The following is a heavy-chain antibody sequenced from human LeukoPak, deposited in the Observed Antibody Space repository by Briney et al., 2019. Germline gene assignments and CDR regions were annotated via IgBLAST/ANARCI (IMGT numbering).Heavy chain of an antibody. Sequence: PGGSLRLSCAASGFTFSSYSMNWVRQAPGKGLEWVSYISSSSSTIYYADSVKGRLTISRDNAKNSLSLQMNSLRAEDTAVYYCARVEASGYDYGAFDSWGQGTLVTVSS. D-gene: IGHD5-12*01. J-gene: IGHJ4*02. CDR3: ARVEASGYDYGAFDS. CDR2: ISSSSSTI. V-gene: IGHV3-48*04. CDR1: GFTFSSYS.